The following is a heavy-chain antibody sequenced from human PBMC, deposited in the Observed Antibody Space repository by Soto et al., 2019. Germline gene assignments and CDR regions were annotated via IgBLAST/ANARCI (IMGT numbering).Heavy chain of an antibody. CDR2: IIPILGIA. J-gene: IGHJ4*02. D-gene: IGHD3-10*01. CDR3: LREEYYDGSGACFDY. CDR1: GGTFSSYT. V-gene: IGHV1-69*02. Sequence: QVQLVQSGAEVKKPGSSVKVSCKASGGTFSSYTISWVRQAPGQGLEWMGRIIPILGIANYAQKFQGRVTITADNSTSTAYRELGSVRSEDSAVYCCLREEYYDGSGACFDYWGQGTLVTVSS.